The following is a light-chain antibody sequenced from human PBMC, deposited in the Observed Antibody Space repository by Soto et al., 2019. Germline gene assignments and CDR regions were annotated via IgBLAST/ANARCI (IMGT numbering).Light chain of an antibody. J-gene: IGLJ3*02. V-gene: IGLV5-37*01. Sequence: QSVLTQPPSSSASPGESARLTCTLPSDINVGSYNIYWYQQKPGSPPRYLLYYYSDSDKGQGSGVPSRFSGSKSGNTASLTISGLQAEDEADYYCCSYAGSWVFGGGTKLTVL. CDR3: CSYAGSWV. CDR2: YYSDSDK. CDR1: SDINVGSYN.